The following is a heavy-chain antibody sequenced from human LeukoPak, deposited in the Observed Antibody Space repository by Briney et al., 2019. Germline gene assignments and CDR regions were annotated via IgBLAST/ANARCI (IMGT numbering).Heavy chain of an antibody. V-gene: IGHV3-49*04. CDR2: IRSKAYGGTT. Sequence: GGSLRLSCTASGFTFGDYAMSWVRQAPAKGLEWVGFIRSKAYGGTTEYAASVKGRFTISRDDSKSIAYLQMNSLKTEDTAVYYCTRGSSGWPQYYFDYWGQGTLVTVSS. CDR1: GFTFGDYA. CDR3: TRGSSGWPQYYFDY. D-gene: IGHD6-19*01. J-gene: IGHJ4*02.